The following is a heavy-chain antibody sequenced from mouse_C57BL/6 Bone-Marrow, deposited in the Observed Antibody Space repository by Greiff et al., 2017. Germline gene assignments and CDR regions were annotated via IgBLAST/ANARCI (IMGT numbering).Heavy chain of an antibody. Sequence: QVQLQQPGAELVMPGASVKLSCKASGYTFTSYWMHWVKQRPGQGLEWIGEIDPSDSYTNYNQTFKGKSTLTVDKSSSTAYMQLSSMTSEDSAVYYGAREDDGYYEGYAMDYWGQGTSVTVSS. CDR2: IDPSDSYT. CDR1: GYTFTSYW. D-gene: IGHD2-3*01. CDR3: AREDDGYYEGYAMDY. V-gene: IGHV1-69*01. J-gene: IGHJ4*01.